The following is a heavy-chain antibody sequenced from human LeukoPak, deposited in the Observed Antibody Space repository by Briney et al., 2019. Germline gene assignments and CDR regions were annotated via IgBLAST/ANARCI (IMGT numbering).Heavy chain of an antibody. J-gene: IGHJ4*02. D-gene: IGHD6-13*01. CDR3: ARISPSAGDF. Sequence: SSETLSLTCIVSGGSISNYYWSWIRQPPGKGLEWIGEINHSGSTNYNPSLKSRVTISVDTSKNQFSLKLSSVTAADTAVYYCARISPSAGDFWGQGTLVTVSS. CDR1: GGSISNYY. V-gene: IGHV4-34*01. CDR2: INHSGST.